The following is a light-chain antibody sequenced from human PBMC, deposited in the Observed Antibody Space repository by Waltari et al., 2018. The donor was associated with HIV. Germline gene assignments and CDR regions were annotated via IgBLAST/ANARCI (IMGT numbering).Light chain of an antibody. Sequence: QSVLTQPPSVSGAPGQRVPISCTGSRSTIGAGYHVHWYQQLPGTAPKLLIYANINRPSGVPDRFSGSKSGSSASLAITGLQAEDEAHYYCQSFDSSLTTSGVIFGGGTKLTVL. J-gene: IGLJ2*01. CDR2: ANI. CDR3: QSFDSSLTTSGVI. V-gene: IGLV1-40*01. CDR1: RSTIGAGYH.